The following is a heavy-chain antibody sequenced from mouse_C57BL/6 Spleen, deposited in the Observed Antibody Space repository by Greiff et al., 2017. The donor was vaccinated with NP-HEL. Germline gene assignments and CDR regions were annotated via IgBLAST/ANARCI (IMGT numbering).Heavy chain of an antibody. D-gene: IGHD1-1*01. CDR2: IYIGSGYT. CDR3: ARYYYGSNTHYYAVDY. Sequence: EVQLQQSGAELVRPGASVKMSCKTSGYTFTSYGINWVKQRPGQGLEWIGYIYIGSGYTEYNEKFKGKATLTSDTSSSTAYMQLSSLTSEDSAIYCGARYYYGSNTHYYAVDYWGQGTSVTVSS. V-gene: IGHV1-58*01. CDR1: GYTFTSYG. J-gene: IGHJ4*01.